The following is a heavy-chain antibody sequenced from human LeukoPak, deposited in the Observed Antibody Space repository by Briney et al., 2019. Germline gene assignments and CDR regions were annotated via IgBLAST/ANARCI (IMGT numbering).Heavy chain of an antibody. Sequence: PGGSLRLSCAASGFTFSSYSMNWVRQAPGKGLEWVSSISSSSSYIYYADSVKGRFTISRDNAKNSLYLQMNSLRAEDTAVYYCARDHYYGSGSPALDYWGQGTLVTVSS. CDR1: GFTFSSYS. CDR3: ARDHYYGSGSPALDY. J-gene: IGHJ4*02. D-gene: IGHD3-10*01. V-gene: IGHV3-21*01. CDR2: ISSSSSYI.